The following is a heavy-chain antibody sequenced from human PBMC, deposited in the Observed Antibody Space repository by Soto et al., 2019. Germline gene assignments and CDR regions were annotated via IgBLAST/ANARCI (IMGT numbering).Heavy chain of an antibody. CDR2: IIPILGIA. CDR3: ARDRMTTVINWFDP. Sequence: SVKVSFKASGGTFSSYTISWVRQAPGQGLEWMGRIIPILGIANYAQKFQGRVTITADKSTSTAYMELSSLRSEDTAVYYCARDRMTTVINWFDPWGQGTLVTVSS. D-gene: IGHD4-17*01. CDR1: GGTFSSYT. V-gene: IGHV1-69*04. J-gene: IGHJ5*02.